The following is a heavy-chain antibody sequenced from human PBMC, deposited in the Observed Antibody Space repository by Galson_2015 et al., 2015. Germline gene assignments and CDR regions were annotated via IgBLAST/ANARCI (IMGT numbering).Heavy chain of an antibody. V-gene: IGHV3-74*01. CDR1: GFNFRNYW. D-gene: IGHD3-22*01. CDR2: INRDGTET. J-gene: IGHJ4*02. CDR3: TRVAYYFDDSGYYGLDH. Sequence: SLRLSCAASGFNFRNYWMHWVRQPSGKGLVWVSRINRDGTETNYADSVKGRFTVSRDNAKNTLYLQLNSLRVEDTAVYYCTRVAYYFDDSGYYGLDHWGQGTLVTVSP.